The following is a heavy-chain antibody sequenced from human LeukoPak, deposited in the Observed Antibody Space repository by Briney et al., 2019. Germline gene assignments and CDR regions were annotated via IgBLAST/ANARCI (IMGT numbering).Heavy chain of an antibody. J-gene: IGHJ4*02. V-gene: IGHV3-69-1*01. Sequence: TSGGSLRLSCAASGFTFSAYPMNWVRQAPGKGLEWISHIRDSGSTDYADSVKGRFTISRDNAKSSLYLQLNGLRAEDTAVYFCARDHDYAFDNWGQGTLVAVSS. CDR2: IRDSGST. CDR3: ARDHDYAFDN. D-gene: IGHD4-17*01. CDR1: GFTFSAYP.